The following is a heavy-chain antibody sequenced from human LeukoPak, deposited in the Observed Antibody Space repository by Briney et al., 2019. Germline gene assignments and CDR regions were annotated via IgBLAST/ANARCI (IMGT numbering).Heavy chain of an antibody. J-gene: IGHJ4*02. CDR3: AKDSFDDYYGGLTDY. CDR1: GFTFSSYA. Sequence: GGSLRLSCAASGFTFSSYAMSWVRQAPGKGLEWVAFIRYDGSNKYYADSVKGRFTISRDNSKNTLYLQMNSLRAEDTAVYYCAKDSFDDYYGGLTDYWGQGTLVTVSS. CDR2: IRYDGSNK. V-gene: IGHV3-30*02. D-gene: IGHD4-23*01.